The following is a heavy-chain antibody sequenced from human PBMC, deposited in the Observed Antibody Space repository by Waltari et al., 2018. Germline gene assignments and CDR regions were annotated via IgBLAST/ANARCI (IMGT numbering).Heavy chain of an antibody. CDR3: ARGRWLQID. CDR2: IKQDGSEA. V-gene: IGHV3-7*01. CDR1: GFIYTNYW. Sequence: EVQLVESGGGLAQPGGSLRLSCVASGFIYTNYWMSWVRHTPGKGLEWVANIKQDGSEASYLYSVKGRFTISIDNAKNSLHLQMNNRRVEDTALYYCARGRWLQIDWGQGTLVTVSS. J-gene: IGHJ4*02. D-gene: IGHD5-12*01.